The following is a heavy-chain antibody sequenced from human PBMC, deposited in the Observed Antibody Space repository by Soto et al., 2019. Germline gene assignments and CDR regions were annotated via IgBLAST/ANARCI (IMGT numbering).Heavy chain of an antibody. CDR3: ARDGYCSGGSCYESY. J-gene: IGHJ4*02. D-gene: IGHD2-15*01. V-gene: IGHV1-69*08. CDR1: GGTFSSYT. Sequence: QVQLVQSRAEVKKPGSSVKVSCKASGGTFSSYTISWVRQAPGQGLEWMGRIIPILGIANYAQKFQGRVTITADKSTSTAYMELSSLRSEDTAVYYCARDGYCSGGSCYESYWGQGTLVTVSS. CDR2: IIPILGIA.